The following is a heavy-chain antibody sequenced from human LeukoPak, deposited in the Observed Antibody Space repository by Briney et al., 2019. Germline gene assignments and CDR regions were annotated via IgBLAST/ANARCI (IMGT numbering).Heavy chain of an antibody. D-gene: IGHD5-24*01. CDR1: GYTFTSYY. Sequence: ASVKVSYKASGYTFTSYYMHWVRQAPGQGLEWMGIINPSGGSTSYAQKFQGRVTMTRDTSTSTVYMELSSLRSEDTAVYYCARRMATNNGLDYWGQGTLVTVSS. CDR3: ARRMATNNGLDY. V-gene: IGHV1-46*01. CDR2: INPSGGST. J-gene: IGHJ4*02.